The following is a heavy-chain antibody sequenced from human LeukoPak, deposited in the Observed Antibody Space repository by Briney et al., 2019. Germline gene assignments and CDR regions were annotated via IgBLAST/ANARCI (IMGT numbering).Heavy chain of an antibody. Sequence: GGSLRLSCAASGFTFSGYWMSWVRQAPGKGLEWVANIKKDGSEKYCVDSVKGRFTISRDNAKNSLYLQMNSLRVEDTAVYYCAGGGGYYEDFDYWGQGTLVTVSS. CDR1: GFTFSGYW. V-gene: IGHV3-7*01. CDR2: IKKDGSEK. CDR3: AGGGGYYEDFDY. D-gene: IGHD3-16*01. J-gene: IGHJ4*02.